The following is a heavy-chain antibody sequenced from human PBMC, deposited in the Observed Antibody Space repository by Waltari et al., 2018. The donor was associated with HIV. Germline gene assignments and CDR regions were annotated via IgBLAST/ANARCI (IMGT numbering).Heavy chain of an antibody. Sequence: QVQLVQSGAEVKKPGSSVKVSCKASAVTLNNCAITWVRPAPGQGLEWVGGIIPIFGTANYAQKFQGRLTITADESTTTAYMELSSLRSEDTAVYYCAVKFCTNGVCYNDYYYYYGMDVWGQGTTVTVSS. D-gene: IGHD2-8*01. CDR1: AVTLNNCA. V-gene: IGHV1-69*13. J-gene: IGHJ6*02. CDR3: AVKFCTNGVCYNDYYYYYGMDV. CDR2: IIPIFGTA.